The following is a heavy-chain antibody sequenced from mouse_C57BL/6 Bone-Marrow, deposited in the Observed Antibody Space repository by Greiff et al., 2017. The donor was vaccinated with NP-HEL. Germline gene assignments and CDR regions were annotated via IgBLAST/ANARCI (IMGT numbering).Heavy chain of an antibody. D-gene: IGHD3-2*02. CDR1: GFTFSSYG. CDR2: ISSGGSYT. J-gene: IGHJ2*01. V-gene: IGHV5-6*01. Sequence: EVKLMESGGDLVKPGGSLTLSCAASGFTFSSYGMSWVRQTPDKRLEWVATISSGGSYTYYPDSVKGRFTISRDNAKNTLYLQMSSLKSEDTAMYYCARQTAQATDYWGQGTTLTVSS. CDR3: ARQTAQATDY.